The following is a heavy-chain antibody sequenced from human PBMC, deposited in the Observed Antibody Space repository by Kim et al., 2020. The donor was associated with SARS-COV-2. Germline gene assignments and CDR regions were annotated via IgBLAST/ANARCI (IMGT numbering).Heavy chain of an antibody. D-gene: IGHD1-26*01. CDR2: INPSGGST. CDR1: GYTFTSYY. CDR3: ARGAKVVTLHQNIVGATDHSFDY. J-gene: IGHJ4*02. V-gene: IGHV1-46*01. Sequence: ASVKVSCKASGYTFTSYYMHWVRQAPGQGLEWMGIINPSGGSTSYAQKFQGRVTMTRDTSTSTVYMELSSLRSEDTAVYYCARGAKVVTLHQNIVGATDHSFDYWGQGTLVTVSS.